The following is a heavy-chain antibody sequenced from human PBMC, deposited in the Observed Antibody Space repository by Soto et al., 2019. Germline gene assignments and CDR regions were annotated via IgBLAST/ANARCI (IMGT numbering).Heavy chain of an antibody. CDR1: GYSYTRYW. V-gene: IGHV5-10-1*01. Sequence: VASLKSSEERSGYSYTRYWLSWVRQMHGQGLEWMGRIDPSDSSTNYSPSFQGHVTISADKSISNAELQWSSLKASDTALYYCARHLAAAGYVNWFDPWGQGTLDTVSS. CDR2: IDPSDSST. J-gene: IGHJ5*02. D-gene: IGHD6-13*01. CDR3: ARHLAAAGYVNWFDP.